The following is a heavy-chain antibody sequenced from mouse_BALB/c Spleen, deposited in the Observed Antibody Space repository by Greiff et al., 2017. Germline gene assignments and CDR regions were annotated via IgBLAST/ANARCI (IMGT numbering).Heavy chain of an antibody. CDR3: ASITTVIAGNAMDY. CDR2: IWSGGST. J-gene: IGHJ4*01. D-gene: IGHD1-1*01. CDR1: GFSFTSYG. Sequence: QVQLQQSGPGLVQPSQCLSITCTVSGFSFTSYGVHWVRQSPGKGLEWLGVIWSGGSTDYNAAFISRLSISKDNSKSQVFFKMNSLQANDTAIYYCASITTVIAGNAMDYGGQGTSVTVSS. V-gene: IGHV2-2*02.